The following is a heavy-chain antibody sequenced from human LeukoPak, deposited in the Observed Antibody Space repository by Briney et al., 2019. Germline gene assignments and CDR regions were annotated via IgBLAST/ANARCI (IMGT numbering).Heavy chain of an antibody. V-gene: IGHV4-61*02. CDR2: MYTSGST. CDR3: ARSKVLGSVNWFDP. J-gene: IGHJ5*02. D-gene: IGHD1-26*01. Sequence: TLSLTCTVSGGSISSGSYYWSWIRQPAGKGLEWIRRMYTSGSTNYNPSLKSRVTISVDTSKSQFSLKLSSVTAADTAVYYCARSKVLGSVNWFDPWGQGTLVTVSS. CDR1: GGSISSGSYY.